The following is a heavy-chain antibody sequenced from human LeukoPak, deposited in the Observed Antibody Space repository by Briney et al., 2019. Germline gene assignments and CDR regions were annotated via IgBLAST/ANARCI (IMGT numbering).Heavy chain of an antibody. CDR3: ARNVYNFDY. D-gene: IGHD3-10*02. CDR1: GFTFSSYE. Sequence: GGSLRLSCAASGFTFSSYEMNWVRQAPGKGLEWVSYISSSGSTIYYADSVQGRFTISRDNAQNSLYLQMSSLRAEDTAVYYCARNVYNFDYWGQGTLVTVSS. CDR2: ISSSGSTI. J-gene: IGHJ4*02. V-gene: IGHV3-48*03.